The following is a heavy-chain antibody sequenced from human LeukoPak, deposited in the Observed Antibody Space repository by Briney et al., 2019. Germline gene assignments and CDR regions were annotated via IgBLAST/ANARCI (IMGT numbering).Heavy chain of an antibody. CDR1: GGSFSGYY. V-gene: IGHV4-34*01. CDR3: ARVTPRGYSYGDFDY. J-gene: IGHJ4*02. D-gene: IGHD5-18*01. Sequence: PSETLSLTCAVYGGSFSGYYWSWIRQPPGKGLEWIGKINHSGSTNYNPSLKSRVTISVDTSKNQFSLKLSSVTAADTAVYYCARVTPRGYSYGDFDYWGQGTLVTVSS. CDR2: INHSGST.